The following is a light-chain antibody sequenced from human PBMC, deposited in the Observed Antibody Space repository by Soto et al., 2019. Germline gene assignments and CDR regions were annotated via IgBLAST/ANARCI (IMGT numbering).Light chain of an antibody. CDR2: CSS. V-gene: IGKV1-5*01. J-gene: IGKJ5*01. Sequence: DIQMTQSLSTLSASVGDRVTITCRASQGIRQWFSLDQQKSGRAPKLPIYCSSSFESGVPSRFSGSGSGTEFSLTISSPQPDDFSTYFCQPYDSFSNTFGQGTRLE. CDR1: QGIRQW. CDR3: QPYDSFSNT.